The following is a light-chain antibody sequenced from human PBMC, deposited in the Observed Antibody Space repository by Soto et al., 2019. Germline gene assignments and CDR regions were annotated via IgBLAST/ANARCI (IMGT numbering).Light chain of an antibody. CDR1: QSLLHSNGYKY. Sequence: DIVMTQSPLSLPVTPGEPASISCRSSQSLLHSNGYKYLDWYLQKPGQSPQLLIYLGSNRASGVPDGFSGSGSGRDFTLKISRVEAEDVGVDYFMQTLQSPLTFGGGTKVEIK. J-gene: IGKJ4*01. CDR2: LGS. V-gene: IGKV2-28*01. CDR3: MQTLQSPLT.